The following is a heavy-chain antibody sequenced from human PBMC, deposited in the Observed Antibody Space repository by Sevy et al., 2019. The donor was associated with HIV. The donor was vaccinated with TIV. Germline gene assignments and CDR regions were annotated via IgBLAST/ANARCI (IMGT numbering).Heavy chain of an antibody. Sequence: GGSLRLSCAASGFTFSFYAMTWVRQAPGKGLEWVSTISGSGSSTYYADSVKGRFTISRDNSKNTLYLQMNSLRAGDXXXXXXXXXXXXSWFDPWGQGTLVTVSS. V-gene: IGHV3-23*01. CDR3: XXXXXXSWFDP. CDR2: ISGSGSST. CDR1: GFTFSFYA. J-gene: IGHJ5*02.